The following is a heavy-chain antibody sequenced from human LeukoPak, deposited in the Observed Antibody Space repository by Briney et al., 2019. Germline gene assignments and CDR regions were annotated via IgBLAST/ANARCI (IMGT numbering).Heavy chain of an antibody. V-gene: IGHV4-34*01. D-gene: IGHD3-22*01. CDR3: ARGRYDSSGYRRTYYFDY. CDR2: INHSGST. CDR1: GGSFSGYY. J-gene: IGHJ4*02. Sequence: SETLSLTCAVYGGSFSGYYWSWIRQPPGKGLEWIGEINHSGSTNYNPSLKSRVTISVDTSKNQFSLKLSSVTAADTAVYYCARGRYDSSGYRRTYYFDYWGQGTLVTVSS.